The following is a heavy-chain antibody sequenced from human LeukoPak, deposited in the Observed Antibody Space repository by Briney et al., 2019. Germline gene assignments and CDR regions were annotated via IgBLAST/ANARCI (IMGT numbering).Heavy chain of an antibody. Sequence: ASVKVSCKASGYTFTGYYMHWVRQAPGQGLEWMGWISAYNGNTNYAQKLQGRVTMTTDTSTSTAYMELRSLRSDDTAVYYCARDGSPYSSSWYWDDWFDPWGQGTLVTVSS. CDR1: GYTFTGYY. D-gene: IGHD6-13*01. V-gene: IGHV1-18*04. J-gene: IGHJ5*02. CDR3: ARDGSPYSSSWYWDDWFDP. CDR2: ISAYNGNT.